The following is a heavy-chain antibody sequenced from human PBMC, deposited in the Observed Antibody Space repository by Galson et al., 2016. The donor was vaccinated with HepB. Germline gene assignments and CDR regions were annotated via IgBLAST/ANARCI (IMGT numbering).Heavy chain of an antibody. D-gene: IGHD5-18*01. V-gene: IGHV5-51*01. CDR3: VRYDSYGTTAFDY. J-gene: IGHJ4*02. CDR1: GYSFSNYW. Sequence: QSGAEVKKPGESLKISCTGSGYSFSNYWIGWVRQMPGKGLEWIGIIYPGESGIGDSPSFQGQVTISVDKSISTAYLQWTSLKASDSAMYYWVRYDSYGTTAFDYWGQGTLVSVSS. CDR2: IYPGESGI.